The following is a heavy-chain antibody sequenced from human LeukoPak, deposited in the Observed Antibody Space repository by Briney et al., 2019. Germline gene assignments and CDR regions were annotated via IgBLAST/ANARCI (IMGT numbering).Heavy chain of an antibody. CDR1: GYTFTSYD. Sequence: GVSVKVSCKASGYTFTSYDINWVRQATGQGLEWMGWMNPNSGNTGYAQKFQGRVTMTRNTSISTAYMELSSLRSEDTAVYYCARASSWYGTNWFDPWGQGTLVTVSS. J-gene: IGHJ5*02. CDR2: MNPNSGNT. CDR3: ARASSWYGTNWFDP. V-gene: IGHV1-8*01. D-gene: IGHD6-13*01.